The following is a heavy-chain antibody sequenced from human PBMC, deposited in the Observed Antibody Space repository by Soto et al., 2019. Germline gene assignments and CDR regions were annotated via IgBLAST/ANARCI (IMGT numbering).Heavy chain of an antibody. V-gene: IGHV4-34*01. Sequence: SETLSLTCAVYGGSFSGYYWSWIRQPPGKGLEWIGEINHSGSTNYNPSLKSRVTISVDTSKNQFSLKLSSVTAADTAVYYCAKDARRQLVNVCWYFDLWGRGTLVTVSS. J-gene: IGHJ2*01. D-gene: IGHD6-13*01. CDR1: GGSFSGYY. CDR3: AKDARRQLVNVCWYFDL. CDR2: INHSGST.